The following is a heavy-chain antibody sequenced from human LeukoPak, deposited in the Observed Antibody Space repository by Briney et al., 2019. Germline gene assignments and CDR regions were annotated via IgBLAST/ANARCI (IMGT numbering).Heavy chain of an antibody. Sequence: GGSLRLSCAASGFTFSSYGMHWVRQAPGKGLEWVAVIWYDGSNKYYADSVKGRFTISRDNSKNTLYLQMNSLRAEDTAVYYCASAYSSSWFPYYYYYGMDVWGQGTTDTVSS. J-gene: IGHJ6*02. CDR3: ASAYSSSWFPYYYYYGMDV. CDR1: GFTFSSYG. V-gene: IGHV3-33*01. CDR2: IWYDGSNK. D-gene: IGHD6-13*01.